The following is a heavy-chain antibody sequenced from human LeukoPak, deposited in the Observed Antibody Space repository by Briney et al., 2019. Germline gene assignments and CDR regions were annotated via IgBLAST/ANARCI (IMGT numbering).Heavy chain of an antibody. CDR3: ARDLDDYNTLAPFFQD. J-gene: IGHJ1*01. V-gene: IGHV3-23*01. CDR1: GFTFSSYA. CDR2: ISGSGGST. Sequence: GGSLRLSCAASGFTFSSYAMSWVRQAPGNGLEWVSAISGSGGSTYYADSVKGRFTISRDNSKNTLYLQMNSLSVEDTAVYYCARDLDDYNTLAPFFQDWGLGNLVTVSS. D-gene: IGHD5-24*01.